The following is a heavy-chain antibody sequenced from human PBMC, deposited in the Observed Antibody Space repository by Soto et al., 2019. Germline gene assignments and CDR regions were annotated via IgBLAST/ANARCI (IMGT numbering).Heavy chain of an antibody. V-gene: IGHV4-39*01. J-gene: IGHJ3*02. CDR2: IYYSGST. CDR1: GGSISSSSYY. Sequence: LSLTCTVSGGSISSSSYYWGWIRQPPGKGLEWIGSIYYSGSTYYNPSLKSRVTISVDTSKNQFSLKLSSVTAADTAVYYCDCYYDSSGTNHAFDIWGQGTMVTVSS. CDR3: DCYYDSSGTNHAFDI. D-gene: IGHD3-22*01.